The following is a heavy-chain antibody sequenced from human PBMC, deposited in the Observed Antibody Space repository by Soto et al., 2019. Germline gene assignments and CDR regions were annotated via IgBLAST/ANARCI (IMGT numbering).Heavy chain of an antibody. CDR2: ISGSSDNI. CDR1: GFIFIDYF. Sequence: GFLRLSCAASGFIFIDYFMSCICQAPGKGLEWVSFISGSSDNIKYADSVKGRFTISRGNSKNTLYLQMNSLRAEDTAVYYCARDLIPYNWNYVPGYWGQGTLVTVSS. J-gene: IGHJ4*02. D-gene: IGHD1-7*01. CDR3: ARDLIPYNWNYVPGY. V-gene: IGHV3-11*06.